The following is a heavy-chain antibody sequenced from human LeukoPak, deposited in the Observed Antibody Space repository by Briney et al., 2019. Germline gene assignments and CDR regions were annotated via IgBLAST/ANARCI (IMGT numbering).Heavy chain of an antibody. CDR2: ISGGGGST. CDR1: GFTFRSYA. V-gene: IGHV3-23*01. CDR3: ARDAVAATGYYYYYYMDV. Sequence: GGSLRLSCAASGFTFRSYAMSWVRQAPGKGLEWVSDISGGGGSTYYADSVKGRFTISRDNSKNTLYLQMNSLRAEDTAVYYCARDAVAATGYYYYYYMDVWGKGTTVTVSS. J-gene: IGHJ6*03. D-gene: IGHD2-15*01.